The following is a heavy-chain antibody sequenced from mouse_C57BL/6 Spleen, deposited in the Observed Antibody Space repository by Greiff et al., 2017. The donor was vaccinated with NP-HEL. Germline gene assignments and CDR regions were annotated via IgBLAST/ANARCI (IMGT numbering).Heavy chain of an antibody. Sequence: EVQLVESGGGLVKPGGSLKLSCAASGFTFSSYAMSWVRQTPEKRLEWVATISDGGSYTYYPDNVKGRFTISRDNAKNNLYLQMSHLKSEDTAMYYCARDNYDYDWFAYWGQGTLVTVSA. J-gene: IGHJ3*01. D-gene: IGHD2-4*01. CDR2: ISDGGSYT. CDR3: ARDNYDYDWFAY. V-gene: IGHV5-4*01. CDR1: GFTFSSYA.